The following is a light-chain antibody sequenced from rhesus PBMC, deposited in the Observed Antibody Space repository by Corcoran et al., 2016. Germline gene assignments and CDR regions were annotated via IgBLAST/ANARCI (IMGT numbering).Light chain of an antibody. CDR3: QQYNDLLPT. V-gene: IGKV3-40*03. J-gene: IGKJ1*01. CDR1: QSVGTY. CDR2: SAF. Sequence: EIVMTQSPATLSLSPGETATLSCRASQSVGTYFAWYQQKPGQAPKLLVHSAFFRATGIPDRVSGRGSRTDVTLTITSLAPEYVGVYHCQQYNDLLPTFGQGTKVEIK.